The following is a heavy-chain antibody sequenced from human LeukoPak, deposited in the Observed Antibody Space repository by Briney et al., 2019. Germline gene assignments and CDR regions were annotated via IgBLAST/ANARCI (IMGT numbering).Heavy chain of an antibody. Sequence: GGSLRLSCTASGFTFSNYAMTWVRQAPGKGLEWVSTISGSGGSIHYADSVKGRFTISRDSSKNTLYLQMNSLRADDTAVYYCAKDPWEGSTKTWGSWFDPWGQGTLVTVSS. V-gene: IGHV3-23*01. CDR1: GFTFSNYA. CDR2: ISGSGGSI. J-gene: IGHJ5*02. D-gene: IGHD1-26*01. CDR3: AKDPWEGSTKTWGSWFDP.